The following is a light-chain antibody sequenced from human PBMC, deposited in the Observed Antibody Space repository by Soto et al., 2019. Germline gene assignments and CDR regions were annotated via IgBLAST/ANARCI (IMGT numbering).Light chain of an antibody. Sequence: VLTQSPGAVSLSTGERATLSFRASQNVTSNLLVWYQQHPGQAPRLLIYGASSRATGIPDRFSGSGSGTDFTLTIRRLEPDDFAVYYCQKYGTFWTFGQGTKVDI. CDR2: GAS. CDR3: QKYGTFWT. V-gene: IGKV3-20*01. J-gene: IGKJ1*01. CDR1: QNVTSNL.